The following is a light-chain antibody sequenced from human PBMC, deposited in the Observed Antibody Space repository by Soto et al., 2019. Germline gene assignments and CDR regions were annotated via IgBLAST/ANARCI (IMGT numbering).Light chain of an antibody. V-gene: IGKV3-20*01. Sequence: EIVLTQSPGTLSLSPGERATLSCRASQSVSRSSLAWYQQKPGQAPRLLIYGASSRATGIPDRFSGSGSGTDFTLTISRLEPEDFAVYFCQQYGNSPPNTFGQGTKVEIK. CDR2: GAS. CDR3: QQYGNSPPNT. J-gene: IGKJ2*01. CDR1: QSVSRSS.